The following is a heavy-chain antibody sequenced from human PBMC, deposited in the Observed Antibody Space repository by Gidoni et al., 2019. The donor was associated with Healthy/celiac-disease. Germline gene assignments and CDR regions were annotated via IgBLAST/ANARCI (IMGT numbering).Heavy chain of an antibody. D-gene: IGHD3-22*01. J-gene: IGHJ3*02. CDR1: GFPFDDYA. Sequence: EVQLVESGGGLVQPGRSLRLSCAASGFPFDDYAMHWVRQAPGQGREWFSGISWNSGSIGYADSVKGRFTISRDNAKNSLYLQMNSLRAEDTALYYCAKDTPELGYDSSGYSPGAFDIWGQGTMVTVSS. CDR2: ISWNSGSI. V-gene: IGHV3-9*01. CDR3: AKDTPELGYDSSGYSPGAFDI.